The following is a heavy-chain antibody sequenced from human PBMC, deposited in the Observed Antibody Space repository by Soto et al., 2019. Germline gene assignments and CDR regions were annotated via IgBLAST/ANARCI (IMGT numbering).Heavy chain of an antibody. CDR2: ISYSGST. J-gene: IGHJ6*02. CDR1: GGSVSSGHYY. Sequence: SETLSLTCTVSGGSVSSGHYYWSWIRQPPGKGLEWIGNISYSGSTYYTPSLQSRVTISLDMSKNQFSLSLSSLTAADTAVYYCARDASAYFDSSGYPRGYYYYGMDVWGQGTTVTVS. CDR3: ARDASAYFDSSGYPRGYYYYGMDV. D-gene: IGHD3-22*01. V-gene: IGHV4-30-4*08.